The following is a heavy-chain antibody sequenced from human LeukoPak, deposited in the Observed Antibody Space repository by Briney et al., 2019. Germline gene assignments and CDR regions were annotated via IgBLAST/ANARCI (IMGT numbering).Heavy chain of an antibody. CDR3: ASRGSRDGYNLDY. CDR2: INPNSGGT. J-gene: IGHJ4*02. D-gene: IGHD5-24*01. Sequence: GASVKVSCKASGYTSTGYYMHWVRQAPGQGLEWMGWINPNSGGTNYAQKFQGRVTMTRDTSISTAYMELSRLRSDDTAVYYCASRGSRDGYNLDYWGQGTLVTVSS. CDR1: GYTSTGYY. V-gene: IGHV1-2*02.